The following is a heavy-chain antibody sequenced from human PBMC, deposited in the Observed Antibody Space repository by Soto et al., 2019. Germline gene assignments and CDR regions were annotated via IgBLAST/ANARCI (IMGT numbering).Heavy chain of an antibody. Sequence: PSETLSLTCTVSGGSISNFYWSWIRQPPGKGLEWIGYIYYSGTTSYNPSLNSRVTISVDTSKNQFSLKLNSMTAADTAVYYCARESYYGSGATVVGYWGLGTLVTVS. V-gene: IGHV4-59*01. CDR1: GGSISNFY. CDR2: IYYSGTT. D-gene: IGHD3-10*01. J-gene: IGHJ4*02. CDR3: ARESYYGSGATVVGY.